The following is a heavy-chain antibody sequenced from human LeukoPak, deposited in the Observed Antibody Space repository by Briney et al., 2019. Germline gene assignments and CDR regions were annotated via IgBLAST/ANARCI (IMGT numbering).Heavy chain of an antibody. CDR1: GYTFTGYY. J-gene: IGHJ6*02. D-gene: IGHD3-10*01. Sequence: ASVKVSCKASGYTFTGYYMHWVRQAPGQGLEWMGWINPNSGGTNYAQKFQGWVTMTRDTSISTAYMELSRLRSDDTAVYYCARSFSYYGSGSYYTVGYYYYGMDVWGQGTLVTVPS. V-gene: IGHV1-2*04. CDR2: INPNSGGT. CDR3: ARSFSYYGSGSYYTVGYYYYGMDV.